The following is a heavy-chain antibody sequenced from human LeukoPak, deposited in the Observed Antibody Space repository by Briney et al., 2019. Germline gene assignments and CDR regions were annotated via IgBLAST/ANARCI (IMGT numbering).Heavy chain of an antibody. J-gene: IGHJ4*02. CDR3: AKVGRLGIVGATTDY. Sequence: GGSLRLSYAASGFTFSSYGMHWVRQAPGKGLEWVAFIRYDGSNKYYADSVKGRFTISRDNSKNTLYLQMNSPRAEDTAVYYCAKVGRLGIVGATTDYWGQGTLVTVSS. V-gene: IGHV3-30*02. D-gene: IGHD1-26*01. CDR1: GFTFSSYG. CDR2: IRYDGSNK.